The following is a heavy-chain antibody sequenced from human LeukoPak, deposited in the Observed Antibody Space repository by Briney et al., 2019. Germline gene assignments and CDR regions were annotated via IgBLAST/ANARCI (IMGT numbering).Heavy chain of an antibody. J-gene: IGHJ6*03. Sequence: PSETLSLTCSVSGGSINYWSWIRQPPGKGLEWIGYIYYSGDTNYNPSLRSRVTISIDTSKKQFSLKLSSVTAADTAVYYCARLIRSGSYPYFYYYVDVWGKGTTATVSS. CDR2: IYYSGDT. D-gene: IGHD1-26*01. V-gene: IGHV4-59*01. CDR3: ARLIRSGSYPYFYYYVDV. CDR1: GGSINY.